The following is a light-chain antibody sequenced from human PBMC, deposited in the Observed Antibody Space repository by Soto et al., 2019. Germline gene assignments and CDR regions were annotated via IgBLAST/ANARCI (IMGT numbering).Light chain of an antibody. J-gene: IGKJ2*01. CDR1: QGIRHD. V-gene: IGKV1-17*01. Sequence: DIQMTQSPSSLSASVGDRVTITCRASQGIRHDLGWYQQKPGKAPKRLIYSSSNLQSGVPSRFSGSGSGTEFILTMSSLQPEDSATYYCQQYYSFPYTVGQGTKLEIK. CDR3: QQYYSFPYT. CDR2: SSS.